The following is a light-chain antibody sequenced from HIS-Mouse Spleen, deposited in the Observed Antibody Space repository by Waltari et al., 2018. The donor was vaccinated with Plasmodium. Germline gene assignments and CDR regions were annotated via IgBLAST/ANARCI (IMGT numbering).Light chain of an antibody. CDR3: CSYAGSSTNWV. CDR1: SSDVWSYNL. Sequence: QSALTQPASVSGSPGPSITISCTGTSSDVWSYNLVSWYQQHPGQAPKHMIYEGSKRPSGVSNRFSGSKSGNTASLTISGLQAEDEADYYCCSYAGSSTNWVFGGGTKLTVL. V-gene: IGLV2-23*01. J-gene: IGLJ3*02. CDR2: EGS.